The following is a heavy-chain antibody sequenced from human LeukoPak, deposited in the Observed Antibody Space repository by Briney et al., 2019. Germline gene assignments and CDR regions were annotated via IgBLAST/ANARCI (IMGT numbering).Heavy chain of an antibody. CDR1: GFTFSSYG. D-gene: IGHD2-8*01. J-gene: IGHJ4*02. CDR3: ATLLMVKLGGSFDY. V-gene: IGHV3-30*02. Sequence: PGGSLRLSCAASGFTFSSYGMHWVRQAPGKGLEWVAFIRYDGSNKYYADSVKGRFTISRDNSKNTLYLQMNSLRAEDTAVYYCATLLMVKLGGSFDYWGQGTLVTVSS. CDR2: IRYDGSNK.